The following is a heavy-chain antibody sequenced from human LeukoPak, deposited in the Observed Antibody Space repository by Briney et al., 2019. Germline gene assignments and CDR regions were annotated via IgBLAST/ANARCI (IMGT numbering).Heavy chain of an antibody. CDR1: GGTFSSYA. J-gene: IGHJ3*02. D-gene: IGHD3-22*01. CDR3: ARASYDSSGRSDGAFDI. Sequence: SVKVSCKASGGTFSSYAISWVRQAPGQGLEWMGRIIPIFGTANYAQKFQGRVTITTDESTSTACMELSSLRSEDTAVYYCARASYDSSGRSDGAFDIWGQGTMVTVSS. CDR2: IIPIFGTA. V-gene: IGHV1-69*05.